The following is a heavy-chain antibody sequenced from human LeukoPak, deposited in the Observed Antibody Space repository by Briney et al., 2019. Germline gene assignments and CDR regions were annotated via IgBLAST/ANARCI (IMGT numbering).Heavy chain of an antibody. CDR1: EYTFVGHY. D-gene: IGHD5-18*01. CDR3: ARGRGYSYSWFDP. J-gene: IGHJ5*02. Sequence: ASVKVSCKASEYTFVGHYMHWVRQAPGQGLEWMGWINPNSGVTTYAQKFQSRVTMTRDTSISTAYMELSRLSSDDTAVYYCARGRGYSYSWFDPWGQGTLVTVSS. CDR2: INPNSGVT. V-gene: IGHV1-2*02.